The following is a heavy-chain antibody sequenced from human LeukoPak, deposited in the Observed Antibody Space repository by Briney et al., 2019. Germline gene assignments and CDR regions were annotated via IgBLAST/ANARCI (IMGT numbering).Heavy chain of an antibody. CDR1: GYTFTSYA. CDR2: INAGNGNT. J-gene: IGHJ4*02. Sequence: ASVKVSCKASGYTFTSYAMRWVRPAPGQRLEWMGWINAGNGNTKYSQKFQGRVTITRDTSASTAYMELSSLRSEDTAVYYCARGRSLRYFDWVDYWGQGTLVTVSS. CDR3: ARGRSLRYFDWVDY. D-gene: IGHD3-9*01. V-gene: IGHV1-3*01.